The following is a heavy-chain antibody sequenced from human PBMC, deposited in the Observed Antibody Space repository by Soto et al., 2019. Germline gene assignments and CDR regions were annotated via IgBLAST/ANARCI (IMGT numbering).Heavy chain of an antibody. V-gene: IGHV3-23*01. Sequence: GGSLRLSCAASGFTFSYYAMSWVRQAPGKGLEWVSAISGSGGSTYYADSVKGRFTISRDNSKNTLYLQMNSLRAEDTAVYYCAKEEVGEYSGSYHFDYWGQGTLVTVSS. D-gene: IGHD1-26*01. CDR3: AKEEVGEYSGSYHFDY. CDR1: GFTFSYYA. CDR2: ISGSGGST. J-gene: IGHJ4*02.